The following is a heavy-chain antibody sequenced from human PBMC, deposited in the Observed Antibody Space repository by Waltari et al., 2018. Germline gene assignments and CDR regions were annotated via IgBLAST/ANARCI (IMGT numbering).Heavy chain of an antibody. D-gene: IGHD5-12*01. CDR3: ARGRDVYAGFDYNWFDP. CDR1: GYTFTTYE. V-gene: IGHV1-8*02. CDR2: MNPNTGET. J-gene: IGHJ5*02. Sequence: QVQLLQSGAEVKKPGASVKVSCQASGYTFTTYEINWVRQASGQGLDWIGWMNPNTGETCFAQMCQGGVTMTRDTSVNTAYMELSTLTSEDTALYYCARGRDVYAGFDYNWFDPWGPGTLVTVSS.